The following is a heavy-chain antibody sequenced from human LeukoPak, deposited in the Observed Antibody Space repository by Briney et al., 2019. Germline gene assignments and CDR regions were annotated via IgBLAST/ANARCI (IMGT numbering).Heavy chain of an antibody. CDR3: ARDTSSSWSYYYNYYMDV. Sequence: ASVKVSCKASGYTFTGYYMHWVRQAPGQGLEWMGRINPNSGGTNYAQKFQGRVTMTRDTSISTAYMELSRLRSDDTAVYYCARDTSSSWSYYYNYYMDVWGKGTTVTVSS. V-gene: IGHV1-2*06. J-gene: IGHJ6*03. CDR2: INPNSGGT. D-gene: IGHD6-13*01. CDR1: GYTFTGYY.